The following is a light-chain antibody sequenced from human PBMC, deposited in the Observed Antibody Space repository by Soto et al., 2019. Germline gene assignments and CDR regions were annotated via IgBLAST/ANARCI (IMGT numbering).Light chain of an antibody. Sequence: DIQMTQSPSTLSASVGDRVTTSCRASQTITSWLAWYQQKPGKAPKLLIYDASSLESGVPSRFSGSGSGTEFTLTISSLQPDDFATYYCQQHNSYPWTFGQGTKVDIK. CDR3: QQHNSYPWT. CDR2: DAS. V-gene: IGKV1-5*01. J-gene: IGKJ1*01. CDR1: QTITSW.